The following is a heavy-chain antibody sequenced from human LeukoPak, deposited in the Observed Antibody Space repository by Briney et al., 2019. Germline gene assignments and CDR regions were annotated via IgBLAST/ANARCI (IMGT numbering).Heavy chain of an antibody. CDR1: GGSFSGYY. Sequence: SETLSLTCAVHGGSFSGYYWGWIRQPPGKGLEWIGSIYYSGSTYYNPSLKSRVTISVDTSKNQFSLKLSSVTAADTAVYYCARVYFARLWHGSRWPNDAFDIWGQGTMVTVSS. D-gene: IGHD6-13*01. J-gene: IGHJ3*02. V-gene: IGHV4-34*01. CDR3: ARVYFARLWHGSRWPNDAFDI. CDR2: IYYSGST.